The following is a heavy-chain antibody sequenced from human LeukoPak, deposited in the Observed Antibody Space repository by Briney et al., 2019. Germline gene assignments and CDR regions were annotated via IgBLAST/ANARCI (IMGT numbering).Heavy chain of an antibody. CDR3: ARDRIAAAEGPTDASDI. V-gene: IGHV1-46*01. D-gene: IGHD6-13*01. CDR1: GYTFTSNY. CDR2: IYPRDGST. J-gene: IGHJ3*02. Sequence: ASVKVSCKASGYTFTSNYIHWVRQAPGQGLEWMGMIYPRDGSTSYAQKFQGRVTVTRDTSTSTVHMELSGLRSEDTAVYYCARDRIAAAEGPTDASDIWGQGTMVTVSS.